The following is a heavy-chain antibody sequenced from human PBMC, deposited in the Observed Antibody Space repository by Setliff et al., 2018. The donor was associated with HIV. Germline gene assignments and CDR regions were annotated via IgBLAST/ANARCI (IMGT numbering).Heavy chain of an antibody. J-gene: IGHJ6*03. CDR3: AREESSIAARHYYYMDV. CDR2: ISGYNGNT. Sequence: ASVKVSCKASGYNFTSNGISWVRQAPGQGLEWMGWISGYNGNTNFAQKLQGRVTLTTDTSTSTAYMELRSLRSEDTAVYYCAREESSIAARHYYYMDVWGKGTTVTVSS. V-gene: IGHV1-18*01. D-gene: IGHD6-6*01. CDR1: GYNFTSNG.